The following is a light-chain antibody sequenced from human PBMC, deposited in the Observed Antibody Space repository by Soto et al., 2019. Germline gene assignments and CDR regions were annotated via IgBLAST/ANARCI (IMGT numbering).Light chain of an antibody. Sequence: QPVLTQPPSASGTPGQRVTISCSGSSSNIGSNNVNWYQQLPGTAPKLLIYTNNQRASGVPDRFSGSKSGTSASLAISGLQSEDEADYYCAVWDDSLNGWVFGGGTKLTVL. V-gene: IGLV1-44*01. CDR2: TNN. CDR1: SSNIGSNN. J-gene: IGLJ3*02. CDR3: AVWDDSLNGWV.